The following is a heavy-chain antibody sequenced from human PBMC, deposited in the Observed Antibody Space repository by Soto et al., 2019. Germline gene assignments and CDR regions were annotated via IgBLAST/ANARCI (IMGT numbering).Heavy chain of an antibody. CDR1: GYSITTYW. CDR3: ATNYHLPYGIDV. V-gene: IGHV5-51*01. CDR2: IYPGDSDT. D-gene: IGHD3-10*02. J-gene: IGHJ6*04. Sequence: PGASLKISCKGSGYSITTYWIAWVRQMPGKGLEWMGIIYPGDSDTKYSPSFQGQVTISADKSINTAFLQWSSLKASDTAMYYCATNYHLPYGIDVWGKGTTVTVCS.